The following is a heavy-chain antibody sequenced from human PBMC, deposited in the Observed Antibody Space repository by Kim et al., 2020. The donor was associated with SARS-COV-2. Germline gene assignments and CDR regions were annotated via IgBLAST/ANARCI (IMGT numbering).Heavy chain of an antibody. D-gene: IGHD6-19*01. J-gene: IGHJ6*02. V-gene: IGHV3-21*01. CDR2: ISSSSSYI. Sequence: GGSLRLSCAASGFTFSSYSMNWVRQAPGKGLEWVSSISSSSSYIYYADSVKGRFTISRDNAKNSLYLQMNSLRAEDTAVYYCARELLGVGFPGIAVAGLYYYYGMDLWGQGPTVPVSS. CDR3: ARELLGVGFPGIAVAGLYYYYGMDL. CDR1: GFTFSSYS.